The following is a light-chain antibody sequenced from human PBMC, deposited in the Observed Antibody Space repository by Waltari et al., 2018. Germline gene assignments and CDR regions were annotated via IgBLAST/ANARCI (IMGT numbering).Light chain of an antibody. Sequence: QSALTQPASVSGSPGQSITISCTGTSSDIGYYNYVPRYQHHPGTAPTLLIYDVSNRPSGVSNRVSVAKSGDTASLTISGLQAEDEAEYYCSSFTTRNTWVFGGGTKLTVL. V-gene: IGLV2-14*03. J-gene: IGLJ3*02. CDR2: DVS. CDR1: SSDIGYYNY. CDR3: SSFTTRNTWV.